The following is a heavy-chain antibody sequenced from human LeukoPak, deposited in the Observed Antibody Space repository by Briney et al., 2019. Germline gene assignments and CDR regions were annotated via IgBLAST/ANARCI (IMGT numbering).Heavy chain of an antibody. V-gene: IGHV3-30-3*01. CDR3: ALMTTVTTGN. D-gene: IGHD4-17*01. CDR2: VSYDGSNK. J-gene: IGHJ4*02. Sequence: LSLTCTVSGGSIRSSYYYWGWIRQPPGKGLEWVAVVSYDGSNKYYADSVKGRFTISRDNSKNTLYLQMNSLRAEDTAVYYCALMTTVTTGNWGQGTLVTVSS. CDR1: GGSIRSSY.